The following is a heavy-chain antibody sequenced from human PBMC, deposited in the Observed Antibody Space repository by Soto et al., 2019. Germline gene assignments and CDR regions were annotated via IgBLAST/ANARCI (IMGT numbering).Heavy chain of an antibody. D-gene: IGHD3-16*02. V-gene: IGHV4-4*07. J-gene: IGHJ6*02. CDR2: IYTSGST. Sequence: SETLSLTCTVSGGSISSYYWSWIRQPAGKGLEWIGRIYTSGSTNYNPSLKSRVTMSVDTSKSQFSLKLSSVTAADTAVYYCARDEDMITFGGVISRRYYYGMDVWGQGTTVTVSS. CDR1: GGSISSYY. CDR3: ARDEDMITFGGVISRRYYYGMDV.